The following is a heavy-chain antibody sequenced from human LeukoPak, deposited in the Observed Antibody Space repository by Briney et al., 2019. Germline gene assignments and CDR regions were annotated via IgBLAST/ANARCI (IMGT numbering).Heavy chain of an antibody. CDR1: GFTFSSYW. D-gene: IGHD3-22*01. V-gene: IGHV3-7*01. Sequence: PGGSLRLSCAASGFTFSSYWMSWVRQAPGKGLEWVANIKQDGSEKYYVDSVKGRFTISRDNAKNSLYLQMNSLRTEDTAVYYCARGDYYDSSGYMMKPIYFDYWGQGTLVTVSS. CDR2: IKQDGSEK. J-gene: IGHJ4*02. CDR3: ARGDYYDSSGYMMKPIYFDY.